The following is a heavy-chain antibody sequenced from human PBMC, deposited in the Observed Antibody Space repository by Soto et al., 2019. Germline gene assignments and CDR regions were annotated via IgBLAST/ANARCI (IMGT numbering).Heavy chain of an antibody. CDR3: ARDAPYYYDSSGSARRWFDT. J-gene: IGHJ5*02. D-gene: IGHD3-22*01. Sequence: SETLSLTCAVSGYSISSGYYWGWIRQPPGKGLEWIGSIYHSGSTYYNPSLKSRVTISVDTSKNQFSLKLSSVTAADTAVYYCARDAPYYYDSSGSARRWFDTWGQGTLVTVSS. CDR2: IYHSGST. V-gene: IGHV4-38-2*02. CDR1: GYSISSGYY.